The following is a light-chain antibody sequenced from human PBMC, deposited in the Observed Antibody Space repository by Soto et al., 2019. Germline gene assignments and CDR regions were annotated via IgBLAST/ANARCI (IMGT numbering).Light chain of an antibody. J-gene: IGKJ2*01. CDR3: QQFGTSPYT. V-gene: IGKV3-20*01. CDR2: GAS. Sequence: EIVLTQSPGTLSLSPGERATLSCRASQSVSRRYLAWYQQKPGQAPRLLIYGASNRATGIPDRFSGSGSGTDFTLTISGLEPEDCAVYYCQQFGTSPYTFGQGTKLEIK. CDR1: QSVSRRY.